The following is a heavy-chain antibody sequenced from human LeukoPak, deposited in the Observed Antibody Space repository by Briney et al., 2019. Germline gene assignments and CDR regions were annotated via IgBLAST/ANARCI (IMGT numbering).Heavy chain of an antibody. D-gene: IGHD5-18*01. V-gene: IGHV3-74*01. J-gene: IGHJ4*02. CDR1: GFTFSSYW. Sequence: GGSLRLSCAASGFTFSSYWTHWVRQAPGKGLVWVSRINSDGSTTSYADSVKGRFTISRDNAKKTVYLQMNSLRAEDTAVYYCARGYSSGYRIDYWGQGTLVTVSS. CDR3: ARGYSSGYRIDY. CDR2: INSDGSTT.